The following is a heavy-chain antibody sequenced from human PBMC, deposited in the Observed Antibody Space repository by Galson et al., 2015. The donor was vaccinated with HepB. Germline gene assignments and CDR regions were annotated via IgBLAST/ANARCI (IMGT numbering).Heavy chain of an antibody. CDR1: GYSFTSYW. CDR3: ALLYDSSGYYYVSEYFQH. J-gene: IGHJ1*01. D-gene: IGHD3-22*01. V-gene: IGHV5-10-1*01. Sequence: QSGAEVKKPGESLRISCKGSGYSFTSYWISWVRQMPGKGLEWMGRIDPSDSYTNYSPSFQGHVTISADKSISTAYLQWSSLKASDTAMYYCALLYDSSGYYYVSEYFQHWGQGTLVTVSS. CDR2: IDPSDSYT.